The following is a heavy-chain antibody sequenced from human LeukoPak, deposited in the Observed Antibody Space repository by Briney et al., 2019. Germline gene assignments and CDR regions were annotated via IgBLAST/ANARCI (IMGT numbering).Heavy chain of an antibody. CDR2: ISYDGSNK. D-gene: IGHD3-3*01. Sequence: GGSLRLSYAASGFTFSSYGMHWVRQAPGKGLEWVAVISYDGSNKYYADSVKGRFTISRDNSKNTLYLQMNSLRAEDTAVYYCAKDDDLNWFDPWGQGTLVTVSS. V-gene: IGHV3-30*18. CDR1: GFTFSSYG. J-gene: IGHJ5*02. CDR3: AKDDDLNWFDP.